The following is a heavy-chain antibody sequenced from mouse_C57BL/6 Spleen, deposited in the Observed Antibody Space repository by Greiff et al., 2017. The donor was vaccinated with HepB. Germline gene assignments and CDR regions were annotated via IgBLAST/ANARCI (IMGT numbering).Heavy chain of an antibody. CDR2: FYPGSGSI. Sequence: QVQLKQSGAELVKPGASVKLSCKASGYTFTEYTIHWVKQRSGQGLEWIGWFYPGSGSIKYNEKFKDKATLTADKSSSTVYMELSRLTSEDAAVYFCARHVWGNWRVYYAMDYWGQGTSVTVSS. V-gene: IGHV1-62-2*01. CDR1: GYTFTEYT. D-gene: IGHD2-1*01. J-gene: IGHJ4*01. CDR3: ARHVWGNWRVYYAMDY.